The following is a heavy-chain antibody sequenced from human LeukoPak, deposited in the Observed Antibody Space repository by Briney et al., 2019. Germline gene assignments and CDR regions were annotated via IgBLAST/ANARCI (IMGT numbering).Heavy chain of an antibody. CDR1: GYTFTDYY. CDR2: IKTNTGDT. D-gene: IGHD1-26*01. V-gene: IGHV1-2*02. Sequence: ASVKVSCKASGYTFTDYYMHWVRQAPGQGLEWMGWIKTNTGDTNSAQKFQGRVTLTRDTSISAAYMELSNLRSDDTAVYYCARAGTESRWGLPRADYYYMDVWAKGTTVTVSS. J-gene: IGHJ6*03. CDR3: ARAGTESRWGLPRADYYYMDV.